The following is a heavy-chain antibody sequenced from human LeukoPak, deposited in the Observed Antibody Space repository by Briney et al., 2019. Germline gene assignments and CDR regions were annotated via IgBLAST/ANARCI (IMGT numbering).Heavy chain of an antibody. CDR1: GGTFSSYA. D-gene: IGHD6-6*01. V-gene: IGHV1-69*04. Sequence: SVKVSCKASGGTFSSYAISWVRQAPGQGLEWMGRIIPILGIANYAQKFQGRVTITADKSTSTAYMELRSLRSDDTAVYYCARNAFNTSSENYFDFWGRGTLVTVSS. CDR2: IIPILGIA. CDR3: ARNAFNTSSENYFDF. J-gene: IGHJ4*02.